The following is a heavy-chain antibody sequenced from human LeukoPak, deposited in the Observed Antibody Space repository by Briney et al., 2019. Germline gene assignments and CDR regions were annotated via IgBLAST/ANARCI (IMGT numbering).Heavy chain of an antibody. V-gene: IGHV3-7*01. CDR3: ARARAYCSSTSCYTAYFDY. Sequence: GGAPGLSCAAPGFPLSSHWMRLVRPAPGKGVGWGGNKKQNGSEKYYVDSVKGRFTVSRDNAKNSLYLQMNSLRAEDTAVYYCARARAYCSSTSCYTAYFDYWGQGSLVTVSS. CDR2: KKQNGSEK. D-gene: IGHD2-2*02. CDR1: GFPLSSHW. J-gene: IGHJ4*02.